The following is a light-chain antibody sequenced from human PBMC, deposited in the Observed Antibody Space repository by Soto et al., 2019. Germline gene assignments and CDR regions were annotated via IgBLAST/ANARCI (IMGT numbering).Light chain of an antibody. CDR3: SSYTSSSTLL. J-gene: IGLJ1*01. CDR1: SSDVGGYEY. Sequence: LTQPASVSGSAGQSITISCTGTSSDVGGYEYVSWYQQHPGRAPKLMIYEVSNRPSGVSNRFSGSKSGNTASLTISGLQAVDEADYYCSSYTSSSTLLFGTGTKVTVL. CDR2: EVS. V-gene: IGLV2-14*01.